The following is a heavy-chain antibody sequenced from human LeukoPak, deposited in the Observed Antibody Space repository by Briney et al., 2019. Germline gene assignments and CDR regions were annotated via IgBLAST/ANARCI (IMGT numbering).Heavy chain of an antibody. CDR3: ARDIVVVPAAMVDGWAGYYYYGMDV. CDR2: ISYDGSNK. D-gene: IGHD2-2*01. J-gene: IGHJ6*04. Sequence: GRSLRLSCAASGFTFSSYAMHWVRQAPGKGLEWVAVISYDGSNKYYADSVKGRFTISRDNAKNSLYLQMNSLRAEDTAVYYCARDIVVVPAAMVDGWAGYYYYGMDVWGKGTTVTVSS. CDR1: GFTFSSYA. V-gene: IGHV3-30-3*01.